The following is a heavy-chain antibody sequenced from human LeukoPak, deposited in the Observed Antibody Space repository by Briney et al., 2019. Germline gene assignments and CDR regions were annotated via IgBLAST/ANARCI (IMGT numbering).Heavy chain of an antibody. Sequence: GGSLRLSCAASGFTFSSYAMSWVRQAPGKGLEWVANIKQDGSEKYYVDSVKGRFTISRDNAKNSLYLQMNSLRAEDTAVYYCASLPPVTRTWDYYYYMDVWGKGTTVTVSS. J-gene: IGHJ6*03. CDR2: IKQDGSEK. CDR3: ASLPPVTRTWDYYYYMDV. V-gene: IGHV3-7*01. CDR1: GFTFSSYA. D-gene: IGHD4-17*01.